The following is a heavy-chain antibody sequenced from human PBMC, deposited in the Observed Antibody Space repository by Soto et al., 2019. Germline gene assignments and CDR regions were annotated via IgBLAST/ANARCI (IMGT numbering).Heavy chain of an antibody. V-gene: IGHV2-5*02. CDR3: AHKGPEAWPLDY. CDR2: IYWDDSK. Sequence: QITLKESGPTLVRPTQTLTLTCAFSGFSLSTSGVGVGWIRQPPGKALEWLAVIYWDDSKHYSPSLRSRLTITKDTSKNQVVLTMTNMDPMDTRTYYCAHKGPEAWPLDYWGQGTLVTVSS. J-gene: IGHJ4*02. CDR1: GFSLSTSGVG.